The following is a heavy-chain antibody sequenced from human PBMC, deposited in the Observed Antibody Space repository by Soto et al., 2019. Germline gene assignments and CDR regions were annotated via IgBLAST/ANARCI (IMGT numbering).Heavy chain of an antibody. V-gene: IGHV3-23*01. CDR3: AKALSGWAPFDY. CDR2: ISGSGGST. D-gene: IGHD6-19*01. Sequence: PGGSLRLACAASGYTFSDYYMSWVRQAPGKGLEWVSAISGSGGSTYYADSVKGRFTISRDNSKNTLYLQMNSLRAEDTAVYYCAKALSGWAPFDYWGQGTLVTVSS. CDR1: GYTFSDYY. J-gene: IGHJ4*02.